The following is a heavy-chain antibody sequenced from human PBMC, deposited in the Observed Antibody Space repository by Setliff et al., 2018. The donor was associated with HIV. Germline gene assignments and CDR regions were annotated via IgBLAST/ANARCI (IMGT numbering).Heavy chain of an antibody. CDR3: ARPGSSSYYYAMDV. V-gene: IGHV4-59*11. CDR2: IYTTERI. D-gene: IGHD3-10*01. Sequence: SSETLSLPCSFSGGSISGHYWSWIRQTPGKGLEWIATIYTTERISYNPSLRSRVTISVETSQNLFSLRLRSVTAADTGVYYCARPGSSSYYYAMDVWGLGTTVTVSS. CDR1: GGSISGHY. J-gene: IGHJ6*02.